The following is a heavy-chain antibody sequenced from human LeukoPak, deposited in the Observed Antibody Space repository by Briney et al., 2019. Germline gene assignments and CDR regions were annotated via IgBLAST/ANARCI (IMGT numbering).Heavy chain of an antibody. J-gene: IGHJ3*02. CDR1: GYTFTGYY. Sequence: GASVKVSCKASGYTFTGYYMHWVRQAPGQGLEWMGWINPNSGGTNYAQKFQGRVTMTRDTSISTAYMELSRLRSDDTAVYYCARDRASYVHGARFFDIWGQGTMVTVSS. CDR3: ARDRASYVHGARFFDI. V-gene: IGHV1-2*02. D-gene: IGHD1-26*01. CDR2: INPNSGGT.